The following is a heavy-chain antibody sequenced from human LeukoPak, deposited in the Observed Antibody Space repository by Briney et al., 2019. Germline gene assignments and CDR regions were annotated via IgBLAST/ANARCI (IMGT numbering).Heavy chain of an antibody. V-gene: IGHV4-59*08. CDR3: ARQKPSTFRQYGRGRPLDS. J-gene: IGHJ4*02. D-gene: IGHD2-15*01. CDR1: GGSISSYH. CDR2: IHYSGTT. Sequence: SETLSLTCTVSGGSISSYHWSWIRQPPGKGLELIGYIHYSGTTYYNPSLKSQVTISVDMSKNQFSLKLTSVTAADTAVYFCARQKPSTFRQYGRGRPLDSWGQGTLVTVSS.